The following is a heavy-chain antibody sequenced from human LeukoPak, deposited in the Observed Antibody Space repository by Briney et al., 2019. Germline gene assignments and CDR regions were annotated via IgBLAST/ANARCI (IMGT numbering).Heavy chain of an antibody. V-gene: IGHV3-48*01. CDR3: ARDRIKSGSYYFDC. D-gene: IGHD1-26*01. CDR2: ISGRSSTI. Sequence: PGGSLRLSCAASAFTFSDYSMNWVRQAPGKGLEWVSYISGRSSTIYYADSVKGRFTISRDNAKNSMYLQMNSLRAEDTAVYYCARDRIKSGSYYFDCWGQGTLVTVSS. CDR1: AFTFSDYS. J-gene: IGHJ4*02.